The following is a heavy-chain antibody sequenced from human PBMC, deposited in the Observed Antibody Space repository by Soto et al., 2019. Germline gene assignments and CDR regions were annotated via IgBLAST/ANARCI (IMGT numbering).Heavy chain of an antibody. V-gene: IGHV3-21*01. Sequence: TGGSLRLSCAASGFTFSSYSMNWVRQAPGKGLEWVSSISSSSSYIYYADSVKGRFTISRDNAKNSRYLKMNSLRAEDTAVYYCARLLAAAARTGLYYYYGIDVWGQGTRVTVSS. CDR1: GFTFSSYS. J-gene: IGHJ6*02. CDR3: ARLLAAAARTGLYYYYGIDV. CDR2: ISSSSSYI. D-gene: IGHD6-13*01.